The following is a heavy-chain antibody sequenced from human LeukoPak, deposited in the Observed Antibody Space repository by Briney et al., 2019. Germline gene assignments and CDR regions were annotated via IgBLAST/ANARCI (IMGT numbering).Heavy chain of an antibody. V-gene: IGHV1-2*02. CDR3: ARYRWYYDN. CDR2: INPNSGGT. J-gene: IGHJ4*02. Sequence: ASVKVSCNASGYTFTGYYMHWVRQARRQGLEWMGWINPNSGGTNYAQKFQGRVTMTRDTSNSTAYMELSRLRSDDTAVYYCARYRWYYDNWGQGTLVTVSS. CDR1: GYTFTGYY. D-gene: IGHD3-16*01.